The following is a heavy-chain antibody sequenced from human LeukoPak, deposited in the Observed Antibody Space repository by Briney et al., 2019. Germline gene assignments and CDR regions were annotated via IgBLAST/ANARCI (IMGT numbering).Heavy chain of an antibody. J-gene: IGHJ3*02. CDR3: ARCLLWENPAEDTFDI. CDR2: ISTYNGNT. D-gene: IGHD3-3*01. V-gene: IGHV1-18*01. Sequence: ASVKVSCKASGYTFTSYGISWVRQAPGQGLEWMGWISTYNGNTNYAQNFQDRVTMTTDTSTSTAYIELRSLRSDDTAMYYCARCLLWENPAEDTFDIWGQGTMVTVSS. CDR1: GYTFTSYG.